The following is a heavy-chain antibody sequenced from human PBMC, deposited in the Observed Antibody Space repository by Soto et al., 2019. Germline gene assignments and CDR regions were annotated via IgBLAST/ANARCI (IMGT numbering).Heavy chain of an antibody. V-gene: IGHV1-3*05. D-gene: IGHD1-1*01. J-gene: IGHJ4*01. Sequence: QVQLVQSGAEEKKPGASVKVSCRASGYTFTNYAIHWVRQAPGQRLEWMGWINPGNGNIKHSQKFQGRMTFSRDTSASTVYMDLSSLRSEDTAVHYCARDGPTRFYFDYWGHGTLVTVSS. CDR2: INPGNGNI. CDR3: ARDGPTRFYFDY. CDR1: GYTFTNYA.